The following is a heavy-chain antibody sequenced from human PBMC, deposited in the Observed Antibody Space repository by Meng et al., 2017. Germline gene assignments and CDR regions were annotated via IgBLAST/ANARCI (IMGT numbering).Heavy chain of an antibody. CDR1: GFTFSSYS. Sequence: GESLKISCAASGFTFSSYSMNWVRQAPGKGLEWVSSISSSTRYIYYADSLRGRFTISRDHARNSLYLQMNTLRPDDTAVYYCTKGGAAGTPVTYAFDIWGQGTVVTVSS. V-gene: IGHV3-21*01. CDR3: TKGGAAGTPVTYAFDI. CDR2: ISSSTRYI. D-gene: IGHD6-25*01. J-gene: IGHJ3*02.